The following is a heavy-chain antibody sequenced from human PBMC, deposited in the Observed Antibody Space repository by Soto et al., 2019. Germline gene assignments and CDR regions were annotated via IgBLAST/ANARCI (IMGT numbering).Heavy chain of an antibody. CDR3: LKEAPKGSIDD. Sequence: VQVVASGGGLVQPGRSLRLSCAVSGFRFEQYVMHWVRQGPGKGLECVSTVSPTGDTVAYADSVEGRFTVSRDNAKNSLYLQMNSLEGADTAFYYCLKEAPKGSIDDWGQGTLVTVSS. V-gene: IGHV3-9*01. CDR1: GFRFEQYV. CDR2: VSPTGDTV. J-gene: IGHJ4*02. D-gene: IGHD3-10*01.